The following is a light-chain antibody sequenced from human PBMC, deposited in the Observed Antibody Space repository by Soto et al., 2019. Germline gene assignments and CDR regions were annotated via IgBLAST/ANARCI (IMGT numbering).Light chain of an antibody. V-gene: IGKV3-15*01. CDR3: HQYKNWPTIT. CDR2: RAS. Sequence: DIMITQSPATLSVSPGERATLSCRASQSVSSDLAWYQHKPGQAPRLLVYRASTRATGVPARFSGSVSGTEFTLTISSLQSEDFAVYYGHQYKNWPTITFGQGTRLEIK. CDR1: QSVSSD. J-gene: IGKJ5*01.